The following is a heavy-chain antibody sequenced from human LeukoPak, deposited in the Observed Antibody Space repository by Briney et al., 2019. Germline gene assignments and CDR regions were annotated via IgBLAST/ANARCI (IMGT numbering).Heavy chain of an antibody. CDR3: ARDLFDY. J-gene: IGHJ4*02. CDR2: ISSSGNHI. CDR1: GFTFNTYA. V-gene: IGHV3-21*01. Sequence: PGGSLRLSCAASGFTFNTYAMAWVRQAPGKGLEWASSISSSGNHIYYADSVKGRFTISRDNAKNSLYLQMNSLRAEDTAVYYCARDLFDYWGQGTLVTVSS.